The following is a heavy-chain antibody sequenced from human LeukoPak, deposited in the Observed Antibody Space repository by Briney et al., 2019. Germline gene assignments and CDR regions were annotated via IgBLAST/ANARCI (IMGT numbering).Heavy chain of an antibody. CDR2: ISGSGGNT. J-gene: IGHJ5*02. CDR3: AKDDNYIRFLS. V-gene: IGHV3-23*01. Sequence: PGETLRLSCAASGFTFSSHGMNWVRQAPGKGLEWVSGISGSGGNTYYADSVKGRFTISRDNSKNTLYLQMNSLRADDTAVYYCAKDDNYIRFLSWGQGALVTVSS. CDR1: GFTFSSHG. D-gene: IGHD3-16*01.